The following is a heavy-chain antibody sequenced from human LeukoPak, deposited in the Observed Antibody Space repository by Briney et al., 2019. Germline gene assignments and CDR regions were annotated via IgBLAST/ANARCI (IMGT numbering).Heavy chain of an antibody. CDR2: IYSGGST. D-gene: IGHD1-26*01. CDR3: AKDRSGSYSQGLDY. J-gene: IGHJ4*02. Sequence: GGSLRLSCAASGFSVSSSYMSWVRQAPGKGLEWVSVIYSGGSTYYADSVKGRFIISRDNSKNTLYLQMNSLRAEDTAVYYCAKDRSGSYSQGLDYWGQGTLVTVSS. V-gene: IGHV3-66*01. CDR1: GFSVSSSY.